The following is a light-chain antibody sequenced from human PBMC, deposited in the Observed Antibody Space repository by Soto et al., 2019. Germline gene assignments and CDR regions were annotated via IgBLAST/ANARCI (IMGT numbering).Light chain of an antibody. V-gene: IGKV1-5*01. J-gene: IGKJ2*01. Sequence: DIQMTQSPSTLSASVGDRVTITCRASQSIGTWLAWYQQKPGKAPKLLIYDASTLESGVPLRFSGSGSGTDFTLTLSSLQPDDFATYYCQHYNSYLYTFGQGTKLEIK. CDR3: QHYNSYLYT. CDR2: DAS. CDR1: QSIGTW.